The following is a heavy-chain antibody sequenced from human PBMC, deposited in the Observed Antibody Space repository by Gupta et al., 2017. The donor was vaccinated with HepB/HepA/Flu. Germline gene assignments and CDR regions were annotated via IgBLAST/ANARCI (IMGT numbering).Heavy chain of an antibody. CDR3: ARDITQWPRKSSLDY. J-gene: IGHJ4*02. D-gene: IGHD1-20*01. CDR2: ISDDGSNK. CDR1: GFTFSSYA. Sequence: QVQLVESGGGVVQPGRSLRLSCAASGFTFSSYAMHWVRQAPGKGLEWVAVISDDGSNKYYADSVKGRFTISRDNSKNTLYLQMNSLRAEDTAVYYCARDITQWPRKSSLDYWGQGTLVTVSS. V-gene: IGHV3-30-3*01.